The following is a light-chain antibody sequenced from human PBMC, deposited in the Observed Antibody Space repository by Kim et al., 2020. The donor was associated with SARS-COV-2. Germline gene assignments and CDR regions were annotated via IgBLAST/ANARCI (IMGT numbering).Light chain of an antibody. Sequence: QSALTQPASVSGSPGQSITISCTGTSSDVGGYNYVSWYQQYPGKAPKLMIYDVFKRPSRVSNRFSGSKSGNTASLTISGLQAEDEADYYCTSYRSSGYVFGTGTKVTVL. CDR2: DVF. CDR1: SSDVGGYNY. V-gene: IGLV2-14*03. J-gene: IGLJ1*01. CDR3: TSYRSSGYV.